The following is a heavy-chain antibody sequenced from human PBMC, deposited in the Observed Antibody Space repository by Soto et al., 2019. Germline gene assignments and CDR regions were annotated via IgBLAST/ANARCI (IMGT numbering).Heavy chain of an antibody. V-gene: IGHV3-23*01. Sequence: PGGSLRLSCAASGFTFNNHAMTWVRQAPGKGLEWVSTISRTDGSTYYADSVQGRFTISRDDSKNTLSLQMNILRGEDSALYFCGRIWGTCAYGVDAGGQG. CDR3: GRIWGTCAYGVDA. J-gene: IGHJ6*02. D-gene: IGHD3-16*01. CDR1: GFTFNNHA. CDR2: ISRTDGST.